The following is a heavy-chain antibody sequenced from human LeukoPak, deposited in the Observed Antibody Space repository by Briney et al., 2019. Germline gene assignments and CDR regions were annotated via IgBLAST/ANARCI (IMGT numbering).Heavy chain of an antibody. J-gene: IGHJ4*02. V-gene: IGHV3-23*01. CDR1: GFTFSSYA. D-gene: IGHD3-10*01. Sequence: GGSLRLSCAASGFTFSSYAMSWVRQAPGKGLEWVSAISGSGGSTYYADSVKGRFTISRDNSKNTLYLQMNSLRAEDTAVYYXXXXXYYYGSGSSFDYWGQGTLVTVSS. CDR3: XXXXYYYGSGSSFDY. CDR2: ISGSGGST.